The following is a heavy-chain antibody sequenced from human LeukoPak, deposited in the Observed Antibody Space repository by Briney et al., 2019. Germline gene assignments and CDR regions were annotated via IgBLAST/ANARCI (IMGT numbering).Heavy chain of an antibody. CDR3: ARGVRGGAGVYSYGFYFDY. CDR1: GYISSNYD. D-gene: IGHD5-18*01. V-gene: IGHV1-8*01. J-gene: IGHJ4*02. CDR2: VKSTSGST. Sequence: GASVRVSCQTSGYISSNYDINWVRQAPGEGLEWMGWVKSTSGSTAIARRFQGRVSMTRDTSTNTAHMELSGLTSEDTAVFYCARGVRGGAGVYSYGFYFDYWGQGTPLIVSS.